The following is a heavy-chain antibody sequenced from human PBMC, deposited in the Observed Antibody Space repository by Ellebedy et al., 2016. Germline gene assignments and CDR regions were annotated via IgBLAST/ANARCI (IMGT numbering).Heavy chain of an antibody. CDR3: ARDWGYGDYGYNWFDP. V-gene: IGHV3-30*04. CDR2: ISYDGSNK. CDR1: GFTFSSYA. D-gene: IGHD4-17*01. Sequence: GGSLRLXXAASGFTFSSYAMHWVRQAPGKGLEWVAVISYDGSNKYYADSAKGRFTISRDNSKNTLYLQMNSLRAEDTAVYYCARDWGYGDYGYNWFDPWGQGTLVTVSS. J-gene: IGHJ5*02.